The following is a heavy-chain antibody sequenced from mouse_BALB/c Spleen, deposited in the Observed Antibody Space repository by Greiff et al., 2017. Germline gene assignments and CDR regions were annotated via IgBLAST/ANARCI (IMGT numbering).Heavy chain of an antibody. CDR1: GFTFSSFG. D-gene: IGHD2-14*01. CDR2: ISSGSSTI. J-gene: IGHJ3*01. Sequence: EVMLVESGGGLVQPGGSRKLSCAASGFTFSSFGMHWVRQAPEKGLEWVAYISSGSSTIYYADTVKGRFTITRDNPKNTLFLQMTSLRSEDTAMYYYAREERYDKRFAYWGQGTLVTVSA. CDR3: AREERYDKRFAY. V-gene: IGHV5-17*02.